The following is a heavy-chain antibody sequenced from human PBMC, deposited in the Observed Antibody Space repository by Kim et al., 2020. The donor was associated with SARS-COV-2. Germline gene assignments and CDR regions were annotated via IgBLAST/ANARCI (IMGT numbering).Heavy chain of an antibody. CDR3: ARVRTLRYFDWLLTHDAFDI. D-gene: IGHD3-9*01. J-gene: IGHJ3*02. V-gene: IGHV1-18*01. Sequence: ASVKVSCKASGYTFTSYGISWVRQAPGQGLEWMGWISAYNGNTNYAQKLQGRVTMTTDTSTSTADMELRSLRSDDTAVYYCARVRTLRYFDWLLTHDAFDIWGQGTMVTVSS. CDR1: GYTFTSYG. CDR2: ISAYNGNT.